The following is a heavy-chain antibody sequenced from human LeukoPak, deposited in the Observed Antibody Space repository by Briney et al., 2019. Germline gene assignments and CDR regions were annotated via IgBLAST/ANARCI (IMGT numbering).Heavy chain of an antibody. V-gene: IGHV3-21*01. J-gene: IGHJ3*02. D-gene: IGHD1-26*01. CDR2: ISSSSSYI. CDR3: ARDMGAMTAFDI. Sequence: GGSLRLSCAASGFTFDDYGMNWVRQAPGRGLEWVSSISSSSSYIYYADSVKGRFTISRDNAKNSLYLQMNSLRAEDTAVYYCARDMGAMTAFDIWGQGTMVTVSS. CDR1: GFTFDDYG.